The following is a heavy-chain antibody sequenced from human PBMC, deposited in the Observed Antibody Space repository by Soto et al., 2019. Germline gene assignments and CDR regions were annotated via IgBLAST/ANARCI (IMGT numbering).Heavy chain of an antibody. D-gene: IGHD1-7*01. V-gene: IGHV4-4*02. J-gene: IGHJ4*02. CDR3: ASRDPGTSVDY. CDR2: IYRTGST. Sequence: PXETLSLSCSVSGVSFTSNNWWTWVRQPPGQGLEWIVEIYRTGSTNYNPSLKSRVTISLDKSENQFSLKVTSLTAADTAVYYCASRDPGTSVDYWGQGTLVTVSS. CDR1: GVSFTSNNW.